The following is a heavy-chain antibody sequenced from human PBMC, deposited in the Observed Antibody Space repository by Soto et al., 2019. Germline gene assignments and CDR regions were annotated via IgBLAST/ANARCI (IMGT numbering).Heavy chain of an antibody. J-gene: IGHJ2*01. Sequence: QVQLVESGGGVVQPGRSLRLSCAASGFTFSSYAMHWVRQAPGKGLEWVAVISYDGSNKYYEDYVKGRFTISRDNSKNTLYLQMNSLRAEDTAVYYCARDPLWGTAMVLWYFDLWGRGTLVTVSS. CDR2: ISYDGSNK. D-gene: IGHD5-18*01. V-gene: IGHV3-30-3*01. CDR3: ARDPLWGTAMVLWYFDL. CDR1: GFTFSSYA.